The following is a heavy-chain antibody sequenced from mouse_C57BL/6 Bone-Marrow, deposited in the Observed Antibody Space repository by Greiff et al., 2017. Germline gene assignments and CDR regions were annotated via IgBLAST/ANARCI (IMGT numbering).Heavy chain of an antibody. CDR1: GYTFTDYY. CDR2: INPNNGGT. CDR3: ARSRLRYYFDY. V-gene: IGHV1-26*01. D-gene: IGHD1-1*01. Sequence: VQLQQSGPELVKPGASVKISCKASGYTFTDYYMNWVKQSHGKSLEWIGDINPNNGGTSYNQKFKGKATLTVDKSSSTAYMELRSLTSEDSAVYYCARSRLRYYFDYWGQGTTLTVSS. J-gene: IGHJ2*01.